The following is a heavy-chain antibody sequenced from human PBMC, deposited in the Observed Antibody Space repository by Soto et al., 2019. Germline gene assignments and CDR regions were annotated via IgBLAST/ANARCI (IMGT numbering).Heavy chain of an antibody. J-gene: IGHJ6*02. Sequence: QVQLVQSGAEVKKPGASVKVTCKASTYAFTSYGITWVRQAPGQGLEWVGWISAYNGNSNYAQKYEGRVTRTTDTSTSTAYMELTSLRSDDPAVYYCARIADCSTTSCSFPSRSHVRGYYYYYGLDVWSQGTTVTVSS. V-gene: IGHV1-18*04. D-gene: IGHD2-2*01. CDR3: ARIADCSTTSCSFPSRSHVRGYYYYYGLDV. CDR2: ISAYNGNS. CDR1: TYAFTSYG.